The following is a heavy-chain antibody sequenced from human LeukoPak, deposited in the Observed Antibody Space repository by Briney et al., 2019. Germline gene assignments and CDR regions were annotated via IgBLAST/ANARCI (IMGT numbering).Heavy chain of an antibody. J-gene: IGHJ4*02. CDR2: ISSSSSYI. CDR3: AVYCSGGSCRFDY. D-gene: IGHD2-15*01. Sequence: PGGSLRLSCAASGFTFSSYSVNWVRQAPGKGLEWVSSISSSSSYIYYADSVKGRFTISRDNAKNSLYLQMNSLRAEDTAVYYCAVYCSGGSCRFDYWGQGTLVTVSS. V-gene: IGHV3-21*01. CDR1: GFTFSSYS.